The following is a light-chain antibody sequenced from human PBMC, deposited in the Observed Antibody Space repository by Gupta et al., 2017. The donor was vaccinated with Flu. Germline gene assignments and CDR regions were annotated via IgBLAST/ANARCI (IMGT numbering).Light chain of an antibody. CDR1: GHSSYA. CDR3: QTWGTGIRWV. CDR2: LNSDGSH. J-gene: IGLJ3*02. V-gene: IGLV4-69*01. Sequence: GHSSYAIAWHQQQPEKGPRYLMKLNSDGSHSKGDGIPDRFSGSSSGAERYLTIASLQSEDEADYYCQTWGTGIRWVFGGGTKLTVL.